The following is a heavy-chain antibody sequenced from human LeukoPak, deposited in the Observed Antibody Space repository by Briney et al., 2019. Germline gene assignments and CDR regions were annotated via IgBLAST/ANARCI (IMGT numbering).Heavy chain of an antibody. CDR3: ARRGRFYGSGSYFYWFDP. Sequence: PSETLSLTCAVYGGSFSGYYWSWIRQPPGKGLEWIGEINHSGSTNYNPSLKSRVTISVDTSKNQFSLKLSSVTAADTAVYYCARRGRFYGSGSYFYWFDPWGQGTLVTVSS. CDR1: GGSFSGYY. CDR2: INHSGST. V-gene: IGHV4-34*01. D-gene: IGHD3-10*01. J-gene: IGHJ5*02.